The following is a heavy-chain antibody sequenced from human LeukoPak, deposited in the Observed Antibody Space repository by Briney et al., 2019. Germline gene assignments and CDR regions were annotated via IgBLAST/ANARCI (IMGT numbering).Heavy chain of an antibody. CDR1: GGSISSYY. Sequence: SETLSLTCTVSGGSISSYYWSWIRQPPGKGLEWIGYIYYSGSTNYNPSLKSRVTISVDTSKNQFSLKLSSVTAADTAVYYCARSDYGGRRFGTDVWGQGTTVTVSS. CDR2: IYYSGST. D-gene: IGHD4-23*01. V-gene: IGHV4-59*01. CDR3: ARSDYGGRRFGTDV. J-gene: IGHJ6*02.